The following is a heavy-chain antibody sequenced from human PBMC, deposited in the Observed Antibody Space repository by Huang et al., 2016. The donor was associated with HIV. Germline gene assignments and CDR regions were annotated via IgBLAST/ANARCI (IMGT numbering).Heavy chain of an antibody. CDR2: INSIGGST. Sequence: QVQLVQSGAEVKKPGASVRVSCKASGYTFTSYYMHWVGQAPGQGLEWMGIINSIGGSTTYAQKFQGRVTMTRDTSTSTVYMELSNLRSEDTAVYYCARERRGFGMDVWGKGTTVTVSS. J-gene: IGHJ6*04. CDR3: ARERRGFGMDV. CDR1: GYTFTSYY. V-gene: IGHV1-46*03.